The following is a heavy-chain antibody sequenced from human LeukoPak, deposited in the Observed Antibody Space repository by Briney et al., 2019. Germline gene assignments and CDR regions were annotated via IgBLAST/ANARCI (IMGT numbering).Heavy chain of an antibody. CDR1: GYTFTSYG. D-gene: IGHD3-10*01. CDR3: AREIGVRGVIRVYYFDY. V-gene: IGHV1-18*01. Sequence: GASGKVSCKASGYTFTSYGISWVRQAPGQGLEWMGWISAYNGNTNYAQKLQGSVTMTTDTSTSTAYMELRSLRSDDTAVYYCAREIGVRGVIRVYYFDYWGQGTLVTVSS. J-gene: IGHJ4*02. CDR2: ISAYNGNT.